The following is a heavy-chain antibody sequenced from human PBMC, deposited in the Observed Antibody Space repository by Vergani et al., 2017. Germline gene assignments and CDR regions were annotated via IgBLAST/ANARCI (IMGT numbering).Heavy chain of an antibody. J-gene: IGHJ4*02. Sequence: EVQLVESGGGLVQPGGSLRLSCAASGFTVSSNYMSWVRQAPGKGLEWVSVSYSGGSTYYADSVKGRFTISRDNSKNTLYLQMNSLRAEDTAVYYCASLQSDYYDSSGYYLARDYWGQGTLVTVSS. CDR3: ASLQSDYYDSSGYYLARDY. D-gene: IGHD3-22*01. CDR2: SYSGGST. CDR1: GFTVSSNY. V-gene: IGHV3-66*02.